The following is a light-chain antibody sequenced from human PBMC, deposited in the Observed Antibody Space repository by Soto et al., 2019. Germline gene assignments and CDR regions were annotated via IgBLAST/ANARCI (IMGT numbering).Light chain of an antibody. CDR3: QQANSFPIT. CDR2: DSS. V-gene: IGKV1-5*01. Sequence: DIQMTQSPSTLSASVGDRVTITCRASQSISTWLAWYQQKPGRAPKLLIYDSSSLESGVPSRFSGSGSGTDFTLTISSLQPEDFATYYCQQANSFPITFGQGTRLEI. CDR1: QSISTW. J-gene: IGKJ5*01.